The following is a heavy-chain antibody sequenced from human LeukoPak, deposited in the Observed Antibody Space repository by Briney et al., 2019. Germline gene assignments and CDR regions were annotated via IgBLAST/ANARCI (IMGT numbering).Heavy chain of an antibody. CDR2: IYHSGST. Sequence: PSETLSLTCAVSGGSISSGGYSWSWIRQPPGKGLEWIGYIYHSGSTYYNPSLKSRVTISVDRSKNQFSLKLSSVTAADTAVYYCARGGDSSNWCSWFDPWGQGTLVTVSS. V-gene: IGHV4-30-2*01. J-gene: IGHJ5*02. CDR3: ARGGDSSNWCSWFDP. D-gene: IGHD6-13*01. CDR1: GGSISSGGYS.